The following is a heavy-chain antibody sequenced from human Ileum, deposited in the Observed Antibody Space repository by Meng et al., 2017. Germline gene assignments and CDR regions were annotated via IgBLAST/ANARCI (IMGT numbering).Heavy chain of an antibody. CDR1: GGTFSSYA. Sequence: QVQRGQSGGGVKKPGSSVKVACKAAGGTFSSYAISWVRQAPGSGLEWMGGIIPIFGTANYAQKFQGRVTITADKSTSTAYMELSSLRSEDTAVYYCASGGDTIFGVVTTFDYWGQGTLVTVSS. J-gene: IGHJ4*02. V-gene: IGHV1-69*06. CDR3: ASGGDTIFGVVTTFDY. D-gene: IGHD3-3*01. CDR2: IIPIFGTA.